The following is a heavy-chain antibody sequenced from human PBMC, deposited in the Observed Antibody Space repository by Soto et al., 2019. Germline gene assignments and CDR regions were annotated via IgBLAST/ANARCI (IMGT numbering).Heavy chain of an antibody. D-gene: IGHD3-3*01. V-gene: IGHV1-18*01. CDR1: GYTFTSYG. CDR2: ISAYNGNT. CDR3: ARSEYDFWSGYYLY. J-gene: IGHJ4*02. Sequence: GGSLRLSCAASGYTFTSYGISWVRQAPGQGLEWMGWISAYNGNTNYAQKLQGRVTMTTDTSTSTAYMELRSLRSDDTAVYYCARSEYDFWSGYYLYWGQGTLVTVSS.